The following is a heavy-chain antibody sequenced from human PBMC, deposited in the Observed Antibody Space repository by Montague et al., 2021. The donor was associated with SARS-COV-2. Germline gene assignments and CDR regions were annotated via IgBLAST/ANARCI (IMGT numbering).Heavy chain of an antibody. V-gene: IGHV2-70*11. J-gene: IGHJ4*02. D-gene: IGHD5-24*01. Sequence: PALVKPTQTLTLTCTFSGFSLTTGGMYVSWIRQPPGKALEWLARIDWDDDKYYSAPLKTRLTISKDTSKNQVVLTMTDLDPWDTGTYYCARTDGFNLLGFDSWGQGALVAVSS. CDR2: IDWDDDK. CDR3: ARTDGFNLLGFDS. CDR1: GFSLTTGGMY.